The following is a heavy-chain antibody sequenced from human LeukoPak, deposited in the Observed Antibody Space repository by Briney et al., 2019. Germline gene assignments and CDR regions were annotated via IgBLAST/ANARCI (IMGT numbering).Heavy chain of an antibody. CDR3: ARGLDGFEI. V-gene: IGHV4-34*01. CDR2: INHSGGT. Sequence: PSETLSLTCAVYGGSFSGYYWSWIRQPPGKGLEWIGKINHSGGTNYNPSLKSRLTISVDTSKNQFSLNLSSVTAADTALYYCARGLDGFEIWGQGTMVTVSS. J-gene: IGHJ3*02. CDR1: GGSFSGYY.